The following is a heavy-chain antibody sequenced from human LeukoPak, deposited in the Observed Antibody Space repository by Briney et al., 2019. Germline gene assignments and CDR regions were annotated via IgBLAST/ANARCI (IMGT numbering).Heavy chain of an antibody. CDR3: AKDRHDGKDY. V-gene: IGHV3-30*02. J-gene: IGHJ4*02. CDR2: IRYDESNK. Sequence: GGSLRLSCAASGLTFGSYGMHWVRQALGKGLEWVAFIRYDESNKYYADSVKGRFTISRDNSKNTLYLQMNSLRTEDTGVYYCAKDRHDGKDYWGQGTLVTVSS. CDR1: GLTFGSYG. D-gene: IGHD4-23*01.